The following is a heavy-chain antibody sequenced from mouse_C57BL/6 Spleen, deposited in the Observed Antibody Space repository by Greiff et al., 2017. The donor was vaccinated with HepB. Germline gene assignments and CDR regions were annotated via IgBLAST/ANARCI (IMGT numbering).Heavy chain of an antibody. Sequence: VQLKESGAELVRPGASVTLSCKASGYTFTDYEMHWVKQTPVHGLEWIGAIDPETGGTAYNQKFKGKAILTADKSSSTAYMELRSLTSEDSAVYYCTRRWSLGYWGQGTTLTVSS. J-gene: IGHJ2*01. CDR2: IDPETGGT. CDR1: GYTFTDYE. D-gene: IGHD1-1*02. CDR3: TRRWSLGY. V-gene: IGHV1-15*01.